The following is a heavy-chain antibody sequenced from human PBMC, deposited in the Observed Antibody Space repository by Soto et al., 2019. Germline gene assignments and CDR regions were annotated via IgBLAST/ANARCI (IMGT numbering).Heavy chain of an antibody. V-gene: IGHV3-23*01. CDR2: ISGSGGST. CDR1: GFTFSSYA. Sequence: EVQLLESGGGLVQPGGSLRLSCAASGFTFSSYAMSWVRQAPGKGLEWVSAISGSGGSTYYADSVKGRFTISRDNSKNPLYLQMNSLRAEDTAVYYCAKDGGYSSSWYVEGFYYFDYWGQGTLVTVSS. D-gene: IGHD6-13*01. CDR3: AKDGGYSSSWYVEGFYYFDY. J-gene: IGHJ4*02.